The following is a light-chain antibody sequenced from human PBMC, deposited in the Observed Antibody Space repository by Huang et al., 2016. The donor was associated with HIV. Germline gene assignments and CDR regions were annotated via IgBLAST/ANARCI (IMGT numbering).Light chain of an antibody. CDR1: QSVSSY. CDR3: QQRSNWPWT. J-gene: IGKJ1*01. V-gene: IGKV3-11*01. CDR2: YAS. Sequence: EIVLTQSPATLSLSPGERATLYCRASQSVSSYLAWYQQNPGQAPRLLIYYASNRATGIPARFSGSGSGTDFTLTISSLEPEDFAVYYCQQRSNWPWTFGQGTKVEIK.